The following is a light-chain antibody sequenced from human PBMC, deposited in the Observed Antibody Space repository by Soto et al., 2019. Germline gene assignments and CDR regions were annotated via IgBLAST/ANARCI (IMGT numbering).Light chain of an antibody. CDR1: QSISAY. J-gene: IGKJ2*01. CDR2: AAS. Sequence: DIQMTQSPSSLSASVGDSVTITCRASQSISAYLNWYQQKPGKAPKLLIHAASRLQSGVPSRFSGSGSGTDFTLSIRGLQPEDFAAYYCQQSYSTPRTFGQGTKLEIK. CDR3: QQSYSTPRT. V-gene: IGKV1-39*01.